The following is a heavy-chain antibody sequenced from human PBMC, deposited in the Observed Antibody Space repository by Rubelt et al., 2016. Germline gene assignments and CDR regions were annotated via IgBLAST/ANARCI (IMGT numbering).Heavy chain of an antibody. V-gene: IGHV4-34*01. CDR1: GGSFSGYY. CDR3: ARAFRGVGSN. Sequence: GGSFSGYYWSWIRQPPGKGLEWIGEINHSGSTNYNPSLKSRVTISVDTSKNQFSLKLSFVTAADTAVYYCARAFRGVGSNWGQGTLVTVSS. D-gene: IGHD3-10*01. J-gene: IGHJ4*02. CDR2: INHSGST.